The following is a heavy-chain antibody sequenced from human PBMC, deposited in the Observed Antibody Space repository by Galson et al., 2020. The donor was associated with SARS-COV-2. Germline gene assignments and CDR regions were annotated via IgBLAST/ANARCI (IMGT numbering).Heavy chain of an antibody. CDR1: GFTFSSCP. Sequence: GGSLRLSCAASGFTFSSCPMSWVRQAPGQGLAWVPEIRGSGDATYYADSVKGRFTISRDTSKNTLYLQMNSLRAEDTAIYYCAKEVPMTGRTDEYFHHWGQGSLVTVSS. CDR3: AKEVPMTGRTDEYFHH. J-gene: IGHJ1*01. V-gene: IGHV3-23*01. D-gene: IGHD3-9*01. CDR2: IRGSGDAT.